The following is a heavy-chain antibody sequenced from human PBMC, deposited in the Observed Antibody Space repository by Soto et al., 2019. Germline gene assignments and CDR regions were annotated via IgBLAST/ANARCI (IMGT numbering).Heavy chain of an antibody. CDR3: AKNTGPDAFDI. D-gene: IGHD4-17*01. J-gene: IGHJ3*02. CDR2: INPSGGST. Sequence: ASVKVSCKASGYTFTSYYMHWVRQAPGQGLEWMGIINPSGGSTSYAQKFQGRVTMTRDTSTSTVYMELSSLRSEDTAVYYCAKNTGPDAFDIWGQGTMVTVSS. V-gene: IGHV1-46*03. CDR1: GYTFTSYY.